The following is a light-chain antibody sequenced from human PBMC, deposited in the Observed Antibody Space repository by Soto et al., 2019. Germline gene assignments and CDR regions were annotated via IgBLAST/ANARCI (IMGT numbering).Light chain of an antibody. CDR1: QSVGSSH. J-gene: IGKJ5*01. CDR2: GAS. V-gene: IGKV3-20*01. CDR3: QQYSTSPT. Sequence: EIVMTQSPATLSVSPGESATLSCRASQSVGSSHLAWYQQKPGQAPRLLIYGASSRATGIPDRFSGSGSGTDFTLTISRLEPEDFAVYYCQQYSTSPTFGEGTRLEIK.